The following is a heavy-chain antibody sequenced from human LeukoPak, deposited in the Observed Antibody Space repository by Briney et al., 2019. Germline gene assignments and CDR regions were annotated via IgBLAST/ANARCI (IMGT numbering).Heavy chain of an antibody. D-gene: IGHD5-18*01. CDR1: GXTFSSYE. V-gene: IGHV3-48*03. CDR2: ISSSGSTI. CDR3: ARVGYPLDY. Sequence: PGGSLRLSCAASGXTFSSYEMNWVRQAPGKGLEWVSYISSSGSTIYYADSVKGRFTISRDNAKNSLYLQMNSLRAEDTAVYYCARVGYPLDYWGQGTLVTVSS. J-gene: IGHJ4*02.